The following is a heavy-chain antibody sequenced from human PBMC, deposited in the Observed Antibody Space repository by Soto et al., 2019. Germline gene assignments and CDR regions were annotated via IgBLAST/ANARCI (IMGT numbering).Heavy chain of an antibody. CDR1: GFTFSGYA. V-gene: IGHV3-23*01. J-gene: IGHJ2*01. D-gene: IGHD3-10*01. CDR2: ISGGGDAT. Sequence: EVQLLDSGGGLVQPGGSLRLSCAASGFTFSGYALTWVRQAPGKGLEWVSAISGGGDATFYADSVKGRLTISRDKSKNTLYLQMNTLRAEDTAVYYCARKVSGSTGRPDLWYFDLWGRGTRVTVSS. CDR3: ARKVSGSTGRPDLWYFDL.